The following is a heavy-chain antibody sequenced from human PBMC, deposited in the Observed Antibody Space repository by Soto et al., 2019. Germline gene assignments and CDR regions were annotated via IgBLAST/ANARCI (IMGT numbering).Heavy chain of an antibody. J-gene: IGHJ5*02. V-gene: IGHV3-23*01. CDR3: AKDLKDCSSISCYWWLGGGLDP. CDR1: GFTFSSYA. D-gene: IGHD2-2*01. CDR2: IGGSDDDRT. Sequence: GGSLRLSCAASGFTFSSYALTWVRQAPGKGLEWVSAIGGSDDDRTYYADSVKGRFTISRENSKNTLYLQMNSLRAEDTAVYYCAKDLKDCSSISCYWWLGGGLDPWGQGTLVTVSS.